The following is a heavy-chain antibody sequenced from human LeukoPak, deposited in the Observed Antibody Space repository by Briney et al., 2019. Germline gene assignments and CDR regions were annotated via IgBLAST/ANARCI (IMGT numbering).Heavy chain of an antibody. V-gene: IGHV1-2*06. J-gene: IGHJ4*02. CDR2: INPNSGGT. Sequence: ASVKVSCKASGGTFSSYAISWVRQAPGQGLEWMGRINPNSGGTNYAQKFQGRVTMTRDTSISTAYMELSRLRSDDTAVYYCARDGGSSSWYGFDYWGQGTLVTVSS. CDR1: GGTFSSYA. D-gene: IGHD6-13*01. CDR3: ARDGGSSSWYGFDY.